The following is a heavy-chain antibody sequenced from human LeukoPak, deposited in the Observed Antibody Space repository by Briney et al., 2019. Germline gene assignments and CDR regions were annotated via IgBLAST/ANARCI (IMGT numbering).Heavy chain of an antibody. CDR1: GGSFSGYY. J-gene: IGHJ4*02. CDR3: ARAPRITMVRGVSRPYYFDY. V-gene: IGHV4-34*01. CDR2: INHSGST. D-gene: IGHD3-10*01. Sequence: PSETLSLTCAVYGGSFSGYYWSWIRQPPGKGLEWIGEINHSGSTNYNPSLKSRVTISVDTSKNQFSLKLSSVTAADTAVYYCARAPRITMVRGVSRPYYFDYWGQGTLVTVSS.